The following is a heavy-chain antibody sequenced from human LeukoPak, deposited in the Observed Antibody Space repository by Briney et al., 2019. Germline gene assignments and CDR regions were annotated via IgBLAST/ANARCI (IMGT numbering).Heavy chain of an antibody. Sequence: SETLSLTCAVYGGSFNGYFWTWIRQSSGKGLEWIGESTHSGSAKYNPSLESRVSISVDASKNQFSLRVTSVTAADTALYFCARGRRPTIPSQKCFFDSWGPGTQVTVSP. CDR1: GGSFNGYF. J-gene: IGHJ4*02. CDR3: ARGRRPTIPSQKCFFDS. V-gene: IGHV4-34*01. CDR2: STHSGSA. D-gene: IGHD3-16*01.